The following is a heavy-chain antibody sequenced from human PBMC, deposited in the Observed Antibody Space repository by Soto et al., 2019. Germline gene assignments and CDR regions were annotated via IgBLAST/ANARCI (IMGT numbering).Heavy chain of an antibody. CDR1: GGSISSSNW. J-gene: IGHJ6*02. D-gene: IGHD1-26*01. V-gene: IGHV4-4*02. CDR3: ARVSGSYYYGMDV. CDR2: IYHSGST. Sequence: SETLSLTCAVSGGSISSSNWWSWVRQPPGKGLEWIGEIYHSGSTNYNPSLKSRVTISVDKSKNQFSLKLSSVTSADTAVYYCARVSGSYYYGMDVWGQGTTVTVSS.